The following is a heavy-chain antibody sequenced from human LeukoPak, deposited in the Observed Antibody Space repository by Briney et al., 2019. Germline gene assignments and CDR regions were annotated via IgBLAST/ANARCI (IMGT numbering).Heavy chain of an antibody. V-gene: IGHV3-64D*06. J-gene: IGHJ3*02. CDR1: GFIFNTHT. D-gene: IGHD1-26*01. CDR2: IISTGSAT. Sequence: GGSLRLSCSAFGFIFNTHTMHWVRQAPGKGLEFVSAIISTGSATYYADSVKGRFTISRDNPKNTVYLQMSSLRPEDTAVYYCVKDRGESFAFDIRGQGTMVTVSS. CDR3: VKDRGESFAFDI.